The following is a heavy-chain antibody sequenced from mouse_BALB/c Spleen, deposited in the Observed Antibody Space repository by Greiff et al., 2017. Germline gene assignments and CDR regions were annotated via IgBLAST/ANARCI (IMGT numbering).Heavy chain of an antibody. V-gene: IGHV14-3*02. D-gene: IGHD1-1*01. CDR2: LDPAKGNA. J-gene: IGHJ4*01. Sequence: EVKLVPSGAEHVKPGASVKLSCTASGFNIKDTYMHWVKQRPEQGLEWIGGLDPAKGNAKYDPKFQGKATITADTSSNTTYLQLSHLTSEDTAVYYCARWEVVAYYAMDSWGQGISVTVSA. CDR3: ARWEVVAYYAMDS. CDR1: GFNIKDTY.